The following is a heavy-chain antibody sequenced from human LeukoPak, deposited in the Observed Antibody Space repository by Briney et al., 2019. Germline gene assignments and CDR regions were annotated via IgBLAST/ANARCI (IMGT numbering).Heavy chain of an antibody. J-gene: IGHJ5*01. V-gene: IGHV4-59*08. Sequence: SETLSLTCSVSGDSISGFYWNWIRQSPGKGLEWIGNIHYSGNSNYNPSLKSRVTISIDTSRKQFFLKLSSVTAADTAVYYCVLAHNSNWFDFWGQGTQVTVSS. CDR2: IHYSGNS. CDR1: GDSISGFY. CDR3: VLAHNSNWFDF. D-gene: IGHD6-6*01.